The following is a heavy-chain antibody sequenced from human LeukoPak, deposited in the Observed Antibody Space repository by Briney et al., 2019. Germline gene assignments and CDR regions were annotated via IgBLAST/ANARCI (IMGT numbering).Heavy chain of an antibody. CDR2: IKSKTDGGTT. CDR3: TTDIPPGYNYDSSGYYRY. CDR1: GFTFSSYE. J-gene: IGHJ4*02. V-gene: IGHV3-15*01. Sequence: GGSLRLSCAASGFTFSSYEMNWVRQAPGKGLEWVGRIKSKTDGGTTDYAAPVKGRFTISRDDSRNTLYLQMNSLKTEDTAVYYCTTDIPPGYNYDSSGYYRYWGQGTLVTVSS. D-gene: IGHD3-22*01.